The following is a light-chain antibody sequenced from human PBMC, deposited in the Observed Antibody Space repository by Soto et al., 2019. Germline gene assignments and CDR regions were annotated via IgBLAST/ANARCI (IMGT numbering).Light chain of an antibody. Sequence: EIVMTQSPATLSLSPGERATLSCRASQSVSSYLARYQQKPGQAPRLLIYDASNRATGIPARFSGSGSGTDFTLTISSLEPEDFAVYYCQQRSNWPPIFTFGPGTKVDIK. CDR2: DAS. V-gene: IGKV3-11*01. CDR3: QQRSNWPPIFT. J-gene: IGKJ3*01. CDR1: QSVSSY.